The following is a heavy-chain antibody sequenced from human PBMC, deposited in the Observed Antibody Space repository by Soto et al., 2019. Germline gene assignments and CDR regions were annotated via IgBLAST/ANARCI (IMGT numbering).Heavy chain of an antibody. V-gene: IGHV3-72*01. Sequence: PGGSLRLSCAASGFGVSNNYMSWVRQAPGKGLEWVGRTRDKASSYTTEYAASVEGRFTISRDDSKNSLYLQMNSLKTEGTAVYYCATGPLDYWGQGTLVTVSS. CDR2: TRDKASSYTT. CDR1: GFGVSNNY. CDR3: ATGPLDY. J-gene: IGHJ4*02.